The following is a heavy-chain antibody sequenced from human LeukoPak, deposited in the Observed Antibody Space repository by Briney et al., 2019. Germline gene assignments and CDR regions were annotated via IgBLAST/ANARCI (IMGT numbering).Heavy chain of an antibody. J-gene: IGHJ4*02. V-gene: IGHV4-39*07. CDR3: ATLGYNWNYVDY. Sequence: PSETLSLTCTVSGGSISSSSYYWGWIRQPPVKGLEWIGSIYYSGSTYYNPSLKSRVTISVDTSKNQFSLKLSSVTAADTAVYYCATLGYNWNYVDYWGQGTLVTVSS. CDR1: GGSISSSSYY. CDR2: IYYSGST. D-gene: IGHD1-20*01.